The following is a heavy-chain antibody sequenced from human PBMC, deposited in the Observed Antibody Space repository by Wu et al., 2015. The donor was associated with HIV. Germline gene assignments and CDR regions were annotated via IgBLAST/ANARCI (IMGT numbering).Heavy chain of an antibody. D-gene: IGHD3-22*01. CDR1: GGTFSNYA. CDR3: ARIHSSGYYYDSGAFDI. Sequence: QVQLLQSGAEVKNPGSSVRVSCTASGGTFSNYALSWVRQAPGQGLEWMGRIIPIFGTANYAQKFQGRVTITADESTSTAYMELSSLRSEDTAVYYCARIHSSGYYYDSGAFDIWGQGTMVTVSS. J-gene: IGHJ3*02. CDR2: IIPIFGTA. V-gene: IGHV1-69*13.